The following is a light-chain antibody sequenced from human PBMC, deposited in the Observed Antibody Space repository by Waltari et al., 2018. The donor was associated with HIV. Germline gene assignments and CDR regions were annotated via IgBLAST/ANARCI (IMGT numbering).Light chain of an antibody. V-gene: IGLV1-44*01. CDR1: SSNIGDTA. J-gene: IGLJ2*01. CDR3: ATLDDSLNGPV. Sequence: QSVLTQPPSVSGTAGQRVTIPCSRGSSNIGDTAVSWYQQFPGTAPKLLIYSNNQRPSGVPDRFSGSKSGTSASLAISGLQSEDEADYYCATLDDSLNGPVFGGGTKVTVL. CDR2: SNN.